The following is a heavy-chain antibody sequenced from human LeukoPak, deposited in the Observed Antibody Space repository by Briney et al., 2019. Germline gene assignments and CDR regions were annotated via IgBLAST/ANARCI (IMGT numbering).Heavy chain of an antibody. CDR2: ISSSSSTI. V-gene: IGHV3-48*01. J-gene: IGHJ4*02. CDR3: AREWAIVALDY. CDR1: GFTFSSYS. Sequence: PGGSLRLSCAASGFTFSSYSMNWVRQAPGKGLEWVSYISSSSSTIYYADSVKGRFTISRDNAKNSLYLQMNSLRAEDTAAYYCAREWAIVALDYWGQGTLVTVSS. D-gene: IGHD5-12*01.